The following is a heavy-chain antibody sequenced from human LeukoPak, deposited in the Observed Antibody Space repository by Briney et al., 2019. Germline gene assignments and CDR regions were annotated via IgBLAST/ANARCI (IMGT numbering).Heavy chain of an antibody. D-gene: IGHD3-9*01. CDR1: GFTFSSYG. CDR3: AKCILTGYYKGYMDV. Sequence: GGSLRLSCAASGFTFSSYGMHWVRQAPGKGLEWVAFIRYDGSNKYYADSVKGRFTISRDNSKNTLYLQMNSLRAEDTAVYYCAKCILTGYYKGYMDVWGKGTTVTISS. V-gene: IGHV3-30*02. CDR2: IRYDGSNK. J-gene: IGHJ6*03.